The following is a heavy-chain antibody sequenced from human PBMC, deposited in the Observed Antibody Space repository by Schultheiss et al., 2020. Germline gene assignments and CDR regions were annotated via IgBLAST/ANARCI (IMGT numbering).Heavy chain of an antibody. V-gene: IGHV4-39*07. Sequence: SETLSLTCTVSGGSISSGSYYWSWIRQPPGKGLEWIGEINHSGSTNYNPSLKSRVTISVDTSKNQFSLKLSSVTAADTAVYYCASVRFLEWYYFDYWGQGTLVTVSS. CDR1: GGSISSGSYY. CDR3: ASVRFLEWYYFDY. J-gene: IGHJ4*02. CDR2: INHSGST. D-gene: IGHD3-3*01.